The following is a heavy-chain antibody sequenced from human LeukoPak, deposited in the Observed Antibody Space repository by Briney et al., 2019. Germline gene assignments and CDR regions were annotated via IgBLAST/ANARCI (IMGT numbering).Heavy chain of an antibody. D-gene: IGHD6-13*01. CDR1: GVSISSSSYY. V-gene: IGHV4-39*01. Sequence: PSETLSLTCTVSGVSISSSSYYWGWIRQPPGKGLEWIGSIYYSGSTYYNPSLKSRVTISVDKSKNQFSLKLTSVTAADTAVYYCARHAIPAAGAPFDYWGQGALVTVSS. CDR2: IYYSGST. J-gene: IGHJ4*02. CDR3: ARHAIPAAGAPFDY.